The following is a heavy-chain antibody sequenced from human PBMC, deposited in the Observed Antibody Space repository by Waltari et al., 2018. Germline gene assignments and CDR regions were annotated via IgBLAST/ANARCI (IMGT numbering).Heavy chain of an antibody. CDR3: ATYIGASVGTAAFDV. CDR2: ISYTGAT. V-gene: IGHV4-39*01. J-gene: IGHJ3*01. Sequence: GWIRHPPGQGLQWIGTISYTGATYYSPSLKSRVTLSRDTSKNQLSLKLGSVTAADTAMYYCATYIGASVGTAAFDVWGQGTMVTVS. D-gene: IGHD5-12*01.